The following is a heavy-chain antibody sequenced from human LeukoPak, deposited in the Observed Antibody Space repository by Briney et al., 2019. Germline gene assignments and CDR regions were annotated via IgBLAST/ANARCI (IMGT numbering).Heavy chain of an antibody. CDR3: ARDFIAVAVDPDYYYYYMAV. Sequence: SETLSLTCTVSGGSISSYYWSWIRQPPGKGLEWIGYIYYSGSTNYNPSLKSRVTISVDTSKNQFSLQLNSVTPEDTAVYYCARDFIAVAVDPDYYYYYMAVWGKGTTVTVSS. CDR2: IYYSGST. D-gene: IGHD6-19*01. V-gene: IGHV4-59*01. CDR1: GGSISSYY. J-gene: IGHJ6*03.